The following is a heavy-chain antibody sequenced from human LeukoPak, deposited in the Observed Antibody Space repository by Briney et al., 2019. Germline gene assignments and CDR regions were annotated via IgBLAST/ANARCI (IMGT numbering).Heavy chain of an antibody. CDR2: IHSGGNTI. CDR3: VAEERDFDC. V-gene: IGHV3-74*01. J-gene: IGHJ4*02. D-gene: IGHD1-26*01. Sequence: GGSLRLSCAASGFTFSSYWMHWVRQAPGKGLVWVAGIHSGGNTIYYADSVKGRFTISRDNAKNTLYLQMNSLRAEDTAVYYCVAEERDFDCWGQGVLVTVSS. CDR1: GFTFSSYW.